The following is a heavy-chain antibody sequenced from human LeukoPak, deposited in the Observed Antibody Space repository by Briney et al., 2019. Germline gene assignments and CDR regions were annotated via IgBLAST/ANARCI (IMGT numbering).Heavy chain of an antibody. D-gene: IGHD2-15*01. CDR3: AKVRWPHFDY. CDR1: GGTFSSYA. V-gene: IGHV3-23*01. J-gene: IGHJ4*02. CDR2: ISGSGGST. Sequence: SCKASGGTFSSYAMSWVRQAPGKGLEWVSAISGSGGSTYYADSVKGRFTISRDNSENTLYLQMNSLRAEDTAVYYCAKVRWPHFDYWGQGTLVTVSS.